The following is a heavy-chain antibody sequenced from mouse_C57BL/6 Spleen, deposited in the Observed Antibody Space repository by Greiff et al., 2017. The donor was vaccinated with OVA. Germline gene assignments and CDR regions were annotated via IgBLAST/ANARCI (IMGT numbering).Heavy chain of an antibody. CDR2: ISYDGSN. CDR3: ASDRDYSNYGFAY. Sequence: EVQLQESGPGLVKPSQSLSLTCSVPGYSITSGYYWYWIRQFPGNKLAWMGYISYDGSNNYNPSLKNRISITRDTSKNQFFLKLNSVTTEDTATYYCASDRDYSNYGFAYWGQGTLVTVSA. V-gene: IGHV3-6*01. D-gene: IGHD2-5*01. J-gene: IGHJ3*01. CDR1: GYSITSGYY.